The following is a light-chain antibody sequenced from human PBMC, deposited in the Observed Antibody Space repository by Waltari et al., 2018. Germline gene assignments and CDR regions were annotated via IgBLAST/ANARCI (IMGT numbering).Light chain of an antibody. Sequence: QSVLTQPPSASGTPGQSIAISCSGSTPNLGNNYVYWYQQFPGTAPKPLIYRNNQRPSGVPDRFSGSKSGPSASLAISGLQSEDEADYYCAAWDDSLSGVVFGGGTKVTVL. V-gene: IGLV1-47*01. CDR3: AAWDDSLSGVV. J-gene: IGLJ2*01. CDR2: RNN. CDR1: TPNLGNNY.